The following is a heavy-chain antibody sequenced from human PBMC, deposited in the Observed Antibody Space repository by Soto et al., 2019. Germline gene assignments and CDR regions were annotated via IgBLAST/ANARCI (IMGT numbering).Heavy chain of an antibody. Sequence: ASVKVSCKASGYTFTNYDITWVRQAPGQGLEWMGWISTYNGNTNYAQNLRDRVTMTTDTSTSTAYMELRSLRSDDTAVYYCARVARDVEMAKKIDYWGQGTLVTVSS. CDR2: ISTYNGNT. J-gene: IGHJ4*02. CDR1: GYTFTNYD. D-gene: IGHD3-10*01. CDR3: ARVARDVEMAKKIDY. V-gene: IGHV1-18*01.